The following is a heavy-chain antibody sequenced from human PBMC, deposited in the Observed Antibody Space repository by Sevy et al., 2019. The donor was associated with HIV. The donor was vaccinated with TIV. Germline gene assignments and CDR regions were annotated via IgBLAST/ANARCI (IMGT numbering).Heavy chain of an antibody. Sequence: ASETLSLTCTVSGGSINSDHWNWIRQPPGKGLEWIGYVYYTGGTNYNPSLKNRVTISVDRTKNQFSLKLTSVTAADTAVYYCARRNDFAIWGQGTMVTVSS. J-gene: IGHJ3*02. CDR3: ARRNDFAI. CDR1: GGSINSDH. V-gene: IGHV4-59*08. CDR2: VYYTGGT.